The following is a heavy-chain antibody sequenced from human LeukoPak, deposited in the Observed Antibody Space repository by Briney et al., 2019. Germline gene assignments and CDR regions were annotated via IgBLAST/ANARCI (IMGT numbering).Heavy chain of an antibody. J-gene: IGHJ4*02. V-gene: IGHV1-2*06. Sequence: ASVKVSCKASGSTFTVYYMHWVRQARGQGLEWMGRINPNSGGTNYAQKFQGRVTMTRDTSINTAYMELSRLRSDDTAVYYCASETGTTIFGVVIMLHYWGQGTLVTVSS. CDR2: INPNSGGT. D-gene: IGHD3-3*01. CDR1: GSTFTVYY. CDR3: ASETGTTIFGVVIMLHY.